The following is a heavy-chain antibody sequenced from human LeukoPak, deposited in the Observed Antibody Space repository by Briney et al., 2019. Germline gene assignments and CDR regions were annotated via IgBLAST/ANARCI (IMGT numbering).Heavy chain of an antibody. J-gene: IGHJ4*02. CDR3: ASDYGDY. CDR2: FSGSGSMT. V-gene: IGHV3-23*01. CDR1: GITFRIYA. Sequence: GGSLRLSCAGSGITFRIYAMTWVRQAPGKGLEWVSAFSGSGSMTYYADSVKGRFTISRDNSKNTLYLQMNSLRAEDTAVYYCASDYGDYWGQGTLVTVSS.